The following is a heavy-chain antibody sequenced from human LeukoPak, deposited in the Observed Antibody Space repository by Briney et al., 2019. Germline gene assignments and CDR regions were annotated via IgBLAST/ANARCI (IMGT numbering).Heavy chain of an antibody. CDR1: GYTFTSYG. D-gene: IGHD6-13*01. CDR3: AREEDSSSWRGRYNWFDP. V-gene: IGHV1-18*01. CDR2: ISAYNGNT. Sequence: ASVKVSCKASGYTFTSYGIIWVRQAPGQGLEWMGWISAYNGNTNYAQKLQGRVTMTTDTSTSTAYMELRSLRSDDTAVYYCAREEDSSSWRGRYNWFDPWGQGTLVTVSS. J-gene: IGHJ5*02.